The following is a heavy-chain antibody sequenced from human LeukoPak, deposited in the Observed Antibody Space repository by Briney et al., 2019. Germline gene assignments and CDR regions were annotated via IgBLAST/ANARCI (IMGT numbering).Heavy chain of an antibody. D-gene: IGHD4-23*01. CDR2: IYWDDDK. J-gene: IGHJ3*02. CDR1: GLSLSTRGVG. Sequence: SGPTLVKPTQSLTLTCAFSGLSLSTRGVGVSWIRQPPGKALEWLAHIYWDDDKRYSPSLKNRLTIMKDSSKNQVVLIMTSMDPVDTATYFCTHTSFSDTSGNPPCTLDIWGQGTVVTVSS. V-gene: IGHV2-5*02. CDR3: THTSFSDTSGNPPCTLDI.